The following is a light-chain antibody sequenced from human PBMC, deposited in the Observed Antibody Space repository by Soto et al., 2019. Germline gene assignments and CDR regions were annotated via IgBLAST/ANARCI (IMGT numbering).Light chain of an antibody. CDR1: QDISNY. V-gene: IGKV1-33*01. Sequence: DIQMTHSPCSLSASVVDRVTSTFSASQDISNYLNWYQQKPGKANKLLIYDASNLETGVQSRFSGSGSGKDFTFTIRSLQPEDIATYYCKKYDNLPLNCGGGTTGDLK. CDR2: DAS. CDR3: KKYDNLPLN. J-gene: IGKJ4*01.